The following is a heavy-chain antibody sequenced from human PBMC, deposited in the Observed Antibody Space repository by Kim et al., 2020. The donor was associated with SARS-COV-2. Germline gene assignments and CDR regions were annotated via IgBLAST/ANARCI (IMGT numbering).Heavy chain of an antibody. V-gene: IGHV3-21*01. CDR3: ARDSTLWAARHGMDV. CDR1: GFTFSSYS. CDR2: ISSSSSYI. D-gene: IGHD6-6*01. Sequence: GGSLRLSCAASGFTFSSYSMNWVRQAPGKGLEWVSSISSSSSYIYYADSVKGRFTISRDNAKNSLYLQMNSLRAEDTAVYYCARDSTLWAARHGMDVWGQGTTVTVSS. J-gene: IGHJ6*02.